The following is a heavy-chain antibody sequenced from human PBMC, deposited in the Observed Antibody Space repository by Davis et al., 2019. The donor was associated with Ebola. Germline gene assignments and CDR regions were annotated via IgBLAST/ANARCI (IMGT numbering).Heavy chain of an antibody. J-gene: IGHJ6*02. Sequence: PGGSLRLSCAASGFTFSSYSMNWVRQAPGKGLEWVSSISSSSSYIYYADSVKGRFTISRDNAKNSLYLQMNSLRAEDTAVYYCARDDIVVVPAATVSYYYYGMDVWGQGTTVTVSS. D-gene: IGHD2-2*01. V-gene: IGHV3-21*01. CDR3: ARDDIVVVPAATVSYYYYGMDV. CDR2: ISSSSSYI. CDR1: GFTFSSYS.